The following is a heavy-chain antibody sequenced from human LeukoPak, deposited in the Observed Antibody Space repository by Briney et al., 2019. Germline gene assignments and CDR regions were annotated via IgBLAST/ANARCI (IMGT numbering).Heavy chain of an antibody. V-gene: IGHV5-51*01. J-gene: IGHJ6*03. D-gene: IGHD1-26*01. CDR3: ASQQATGTPWEYYVDV. CDR1: GYSFASHW. Sequence: GESLKISCKGSGYSFASHWIGWVRQMPGKGLEWMGIIYPGDSDTRYSPSFRGQVTISADTSIRTAYLQWSSLRAADTATYYCASQQATGTPWEYYVDVWGEGTRLTVS. CDR2: IYPGDSDT.